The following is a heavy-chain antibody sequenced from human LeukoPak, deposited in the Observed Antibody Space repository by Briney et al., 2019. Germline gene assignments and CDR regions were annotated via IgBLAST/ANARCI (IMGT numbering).Heavy chain of an antibody. CDR1: GFTFNKHY. J-gene: IGHJ3*01. V-gene: IGHV3-7*01. CDR3: ARESDGFDV. CDR2: IKGDGSDK. Sequence: GGSLRLSCAASGFTFNKHYISWICKAPGKGLEWVANIKGDGSDKYYLDSVKGRFTISRDNAKNSLFLEMNSLRVEDTAMYYCARESDGFDVWGQGTMVTVSS.